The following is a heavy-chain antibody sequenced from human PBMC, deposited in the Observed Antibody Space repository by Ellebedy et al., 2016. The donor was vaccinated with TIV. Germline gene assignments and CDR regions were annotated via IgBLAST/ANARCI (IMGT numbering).Heavy chain of an antibody. CDR1: GGTFSSYA. Sequence: SVKVSCXASGGTFSSYAISWVRQAPGQGLEWMGGIIPIFGTANYAQKFQGRVTMTRNTSISTAYMELSSLRSEDTAVYYCARGGPDSPGDYWGQGTLVTVSS. V-gene: IGHV1-69*05. J-gene: IGHJ4*02. D-gene: IGHD3-10*01. CDR2: IIPIFGTA. CDR3: ARGGPDSPGDY.